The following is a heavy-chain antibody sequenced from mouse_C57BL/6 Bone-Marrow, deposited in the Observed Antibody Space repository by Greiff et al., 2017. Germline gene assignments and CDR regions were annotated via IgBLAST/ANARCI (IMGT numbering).Heavy chain of an antibody. V-gene: IGHV1-64*01. CDR2: IHPNSGST. D-gene: IGHD1-1*01. CDR1: GYTFTSYW. J-gene: IGHJ2*01. Sequence: QVQLQQPGAELVKPGASVKLSCKASGYTFTSYWMPWVKQRPGQGLEWIGMIHPNSGSTNYNEKFKSKATLTVDKSSSTAYMQLSSLTSEDSAVYYGARSNYYGSSYDYWGQGTTLTVSS. CDR3: ARSNYYGSSYDY.